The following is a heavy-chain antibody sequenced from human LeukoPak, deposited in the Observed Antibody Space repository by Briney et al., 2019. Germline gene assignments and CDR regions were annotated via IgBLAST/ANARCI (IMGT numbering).Heavy chain of an antibody. CDR2: ISSSSSYI. D-gene: IGHD5-12*01. J-gene: IGHJ4*02. V-gene: IGHV3-21*01. CDR3: ARFANGYSGTFDY. CDR1: GFTFSSYS. Sequence: GGPLRLSCAASGFTFSSYSMNWVRQAPGKGLEWVSSISSSSSYIYYADSVKGRFTISRDNAKNSLYLQMNSLRAEDTAVYYCARFANGYSGTFDYWGQGTLVTVSS.